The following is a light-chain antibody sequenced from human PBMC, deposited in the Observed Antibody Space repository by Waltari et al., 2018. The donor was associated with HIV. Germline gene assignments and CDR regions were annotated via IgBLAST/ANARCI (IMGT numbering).Light chain of an antibody. Sequence: QSALTQPRSVSGSPGQSVTISCTGLSSDIGGGYYYVSWYQQYPGKVPRLMIYDVTKRPPGVPDRFSGSKSGNTASLTISGLQAEDEADYYCCSYGGSYTLFGGGTKVTVL. V-gene: IGLV2-11*01. CDR2: DVT. CDR3: CSYGGSYTL. CDR1: SSDIGGGYYY. J-gene: IGLJ2*01.